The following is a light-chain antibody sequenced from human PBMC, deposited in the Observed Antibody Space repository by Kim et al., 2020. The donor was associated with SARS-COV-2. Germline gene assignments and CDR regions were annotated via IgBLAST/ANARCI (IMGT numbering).Light chain of an antibody. CDR3: QQYDNWPPLT. CDR1: QSVSNK. J-gene: IGKJ4*01. V-gene: IGKV3-15*01. Sequence: VSAGERATLSCRASQSVSNKLAWYQQKPGQAPRLLIHGASTRATGIPARFSGSGSGTEFTLTISSLQSEDFAVYYCQQYDNWPPLTFGGGTKLEI. CDR2: GAS.